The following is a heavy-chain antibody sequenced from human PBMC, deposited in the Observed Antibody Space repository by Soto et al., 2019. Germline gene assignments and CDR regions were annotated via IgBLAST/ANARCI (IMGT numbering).Heavy chain of an antibody. D-gene: IGHD3-22*01. Sequence: GGSLRLSCAASGFTFSSYAMHWVRQAPGKGLEWVAVISYDGSNKYYADSVKGRFTISRDNSKNTLYLQMNSLRAEDTAVYYCARDGYDSRGAFDIWGQGTMVTVSS. CDR3: ARDGYDSRGAFDI. CDR1: GFTFSSYA. J-gene: IGHJ3*02. V-gene: IGHV3-30-3*01. CDR2: ISYDGSNK.